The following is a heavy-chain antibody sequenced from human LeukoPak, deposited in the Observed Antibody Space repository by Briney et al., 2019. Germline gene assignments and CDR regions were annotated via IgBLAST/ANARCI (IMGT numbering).Heavy chain of an antibody. J-gene: IGHJ4*02. V-gene: IGHV4-59*01. CDR2: IYYSGST. CDR3: ARDRGVGAMGD. Sequence: PSETLSLTCTVSGGSISSYYWSWIRQPPGKGLEWIGYIYYSGSTNYNPSLKSRVTISVDTSKNQFSLKLSSVTAADTAVYYCARDRGVGAMGDWGQGTLVTVSS. D-gene: IGHD1-26*01. CDR1: GGSISSYY.